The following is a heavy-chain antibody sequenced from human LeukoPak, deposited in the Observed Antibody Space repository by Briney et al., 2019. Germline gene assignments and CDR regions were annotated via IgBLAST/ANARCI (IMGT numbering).Heavy chain of an antibody. Sequence: SLRLSCAASGFTFRNYGMIWARQAPGKGLEWVALISYDGSHTNYADSVKGRFTISRDNSKNTLYLQMNSLRAEDTAVYYCASNLGFGELLIDYWGQGTLVTVSS. D-gene: IGHD3-10*01. CDR3: ASNLGFGELLIDY. CDR1: GFTFRNYG. J-gene: IGHJ4*02. V-gene: IGHV3-33*01. CDR2: ISYDGSHT.